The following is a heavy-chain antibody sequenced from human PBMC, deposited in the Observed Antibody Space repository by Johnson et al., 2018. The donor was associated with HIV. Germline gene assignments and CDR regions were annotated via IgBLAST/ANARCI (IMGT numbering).Heavy chain of an antibody. V-gene: IGHV3-20*04. J-gene: IGHJ3*02. CDR2: INWNGGST. CDR3: ARAPYSSSWYRDAFDI. CDR1: GFTFNNYG. Sequence: VLLVESGGGVVQPGRSLRLSCTASGFTFNNYGMSWVRQAPGKGLEWVSGINWNGGSTGYADSVKGRFTISRDNAKNSLYLQMNSLRSEDTALYYCARAPYSSSWYRDAFDIWGQGTMVTVSS. D-gene: IGHD6-13*01.